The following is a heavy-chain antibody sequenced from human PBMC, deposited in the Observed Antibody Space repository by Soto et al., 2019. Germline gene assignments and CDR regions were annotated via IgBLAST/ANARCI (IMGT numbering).Heavy chain of an antibody. CDR3: AKDSNKYSSSLRGRYFDY. J-gene: IGHJ4*02. CDR2: ISGTDGST. V-gene: IGHV3-23*01. D-gene: IGHD4-4*01. Sequence: GGSLRLSCAASGFTFRTYDMSWVRQAPGKGLEWVSGISGTDGSTSYIDSVKGRFTISRDDSENTLYLQMNSLRAEDTAVYYCAKDSNKYSSSLRGRYFDYWGQGIGVTVSS. CDR1: GFTFRTYD.